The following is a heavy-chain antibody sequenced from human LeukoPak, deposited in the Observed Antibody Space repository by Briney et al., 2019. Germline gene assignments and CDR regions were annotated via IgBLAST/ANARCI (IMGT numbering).Heavy chain of an antibody. CDR3: ARGISDYGDYFDY. D-gene: IGHD4-17*01. CDR1: GGSISSGGYY. J-gene: IGHJ4*02. Sequence: LQTLSLTCTVSGGSISSGGYYWSWIRQHPGKGLEWIGYIYYSGSTYYNPSLKSRVTISVDTSKNQFSLKLSSVTAADTAVYYCARGISDYGDYFDYWGQGTLVTVSS. CDR2: IYYSGST. V-gene: IGHV4-31*03.